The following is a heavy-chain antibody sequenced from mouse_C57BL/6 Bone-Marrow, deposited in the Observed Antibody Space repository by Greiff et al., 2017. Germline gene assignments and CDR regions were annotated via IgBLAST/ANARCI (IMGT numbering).Heavy chain of an antibody. D-gene: IGHD1-1*01. J-gene: IGHJ1*03. CDR1: GYTFTDYY. V-gene: IGHV1-26*01. Sequence: VQLQQSGPELVKPGASVKISCKASGYTFTDYYMNWVKQSHGKSLEWIGDINPNNGGTSYNQKFKGTATLTVDKSSSTAYMGLRSLTSEDSAVYYCAYYYGSSFYWYFDVWGTGTTVTVSS. CDR3: AYYYGSSFYWYFDV. CDR2: INPNNGGT.